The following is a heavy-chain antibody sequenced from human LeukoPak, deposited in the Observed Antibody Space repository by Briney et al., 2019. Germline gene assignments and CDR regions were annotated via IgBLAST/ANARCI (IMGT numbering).Heavy chain of an antibody. Sequence: GGSLRLSCAASGFTFSSYAMSWVRQAPGKGLEWVSTISGSGGSTYYADSVKGRFTISRDNSKNTLYLQMNSLRAEDTAVYYCAKSRVGYVALDYWGQGTWSPSPQ. V-gene: IGHV3-23*01. D-gene: IGHD5-12*01. J-gene: IGHJ4*02. CDR2: ISGSGGST. CDR3: AKSRVGYVALDY. CDR1: GFTFSSYA.